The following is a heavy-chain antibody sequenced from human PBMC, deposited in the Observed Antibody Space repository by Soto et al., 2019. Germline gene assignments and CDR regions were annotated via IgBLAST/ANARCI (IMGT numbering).Heavy chain of an antibody. J-gene: IGHJ1*01. Sequence: QVQLVQSGAEVKKPGASVKVSCKASGYTFTTYPIHWVRQAPGQRLEWMGWINAGSGNTKYSQKFQGRVTLSRDTSASTDYMEVSSLRSEDTAVYYWATPSPLCVVEFGGCDFQHWGQGTLVTVSS. V-gene: IGHV1-3*01. CDR2: INAGSGNT. CDR3: ATPSPLCVVEFGGCDFQH. D-gene: IGHD2-21*01. CDR1: GYTFTTYP.